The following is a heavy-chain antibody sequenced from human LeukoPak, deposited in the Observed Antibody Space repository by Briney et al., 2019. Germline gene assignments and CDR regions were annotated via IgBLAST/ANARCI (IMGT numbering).Heavy chain of an antibody. Sequence: ASVKVSCKASGYTFTGDYMYWVRQAPGQGLEWMGWINPNSGGTNYAQKFQGRVTMTRDTSISTAYMELSRLRSDDTAVYYCARDYYDSSGYRDYWGQGTLVTVSS. D-gene: IGHD3-22*01. CDR3: ARDYYDSSGYRDY. J-gene: IGHJ4*02. CDR1: GYTFTGDY. CDR2: INPNSGGT. V-gene: IGHV1-2*02.